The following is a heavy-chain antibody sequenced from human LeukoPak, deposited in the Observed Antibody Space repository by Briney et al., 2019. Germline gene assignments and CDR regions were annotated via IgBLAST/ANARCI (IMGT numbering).Heavy chain of an antibody. J-gene: IGHJ3*02. CDR1: GFTFSSYA. Sequence: GGSLRLSCAASGFTFSSYAMHWVRQAPGKGLEWVAVISYDGSNKYYADSVKGRFTISRDNSKNTLYLQMNSLRAEDTAVYYCARDLGRDGYNGASDIWGQGTMVTVSS. CDR2: ISYDGSNK. CDR3: ARDLGRDGYNGASDI. D-gene: IGHD5-24*01. V-gene: IGHV3-30-3*01.